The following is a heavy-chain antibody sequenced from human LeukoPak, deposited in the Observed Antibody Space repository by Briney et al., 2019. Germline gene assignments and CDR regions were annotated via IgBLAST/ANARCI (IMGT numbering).Heavy chain of an antibody. Sequence: GGSLRLSCSASGFTFSSYWMSWVRQAPGKGLEWVANINQDGSVKYHVDSVKGRFTISRDNAKNSLYLQMNSLRAEDTAVYYCARVKTYYDFWSGPQDAFDIWGQGTMVTVSS. V-gene: IGHV3-7*01. CDR3: ARVKTYYDFWSGPQDAFDI. D-gene: IGHD3-3*01. CDR1: GFTFSSYW. J-gene: IGHJ3*02. CDR2: INQDGSVK.